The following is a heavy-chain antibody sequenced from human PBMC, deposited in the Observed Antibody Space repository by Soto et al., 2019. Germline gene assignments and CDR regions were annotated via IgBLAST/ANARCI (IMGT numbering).Heavy chain of an antibody. J-gene: IGHJ2*01. CDR1: GGTFSSYA. D-gene: IGHD3-22*01. CDR3: ARRPDCYDSSGYSPAGYFDL. CDR2: IIPIFGTA. Sequence: QVQLVQSGAEVKKPGSSVKVSCKASGGTFSSYAISWVRQAPGQGLEWMGGIIPIFGTANYAQKFQGRVTITADKSTSTAYMELSSLRSEDTAVYYCARRPDCYDSSGYSPAGYFDLWGRGTLVTVSS. V-gene: IGHV1-69*06.